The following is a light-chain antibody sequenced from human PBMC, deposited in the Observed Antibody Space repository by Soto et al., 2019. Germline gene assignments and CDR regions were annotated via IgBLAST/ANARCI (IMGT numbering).Light chain of an antibody. CDR3: LQDYNYPRT. CDR1: QGIRND. J-gene: IGKJ1*01. Sequence: AIQMTQSPSSLSASVGDRVTITCRASQGIRNDLNWYQQKPGKAPKLLIYAASSLQSGVPSKFSGSGSGTDFTLTISSLQPEDFATYYCLQDYNYPRTVGQGTKVEIK. V-gene: IGKV1-6*01. CDR2: AAS.